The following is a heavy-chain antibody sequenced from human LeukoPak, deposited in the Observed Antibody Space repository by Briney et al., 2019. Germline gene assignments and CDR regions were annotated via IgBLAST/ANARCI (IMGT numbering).Heavy chain of an antibody. D-gene: IGHD2-2*01. CDR1: GFTFSSYS. J-gene: IGHJ4*02. CDR3: ARDGVVVPAAIFDY. CDR2: ISSSSSYI. Sequence: GGSLRLSCAASGFTFSSYSTNWVRQVPGKGLEWVSSISSSSSYIYYADSVKGRFTISRDNAKNSLYLQMNSLRAEDTAVYYCARDGVVVPAAIFDYWGQGTLVTVSS. V-gene: IGHV3-21*01.